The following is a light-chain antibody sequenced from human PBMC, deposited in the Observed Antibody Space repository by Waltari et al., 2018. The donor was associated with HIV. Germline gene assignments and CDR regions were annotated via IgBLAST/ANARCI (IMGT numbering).Light chain of an antibody. Sequence: SYELTQPLSVSVALGQTARISCGGHNVGGKNVHWYQKKSGQAPVILIYRDTNRPSGSPERFSASNSGNSATLIISRVQAGDEADYYCQVWDSNTADVVFGGGTKLTVL. CDR1: NVGGKN. J-gene: IGLJ2*01. CDR3: QVWDSNTADVV. V-gene: IGLV3-9*01. CDR2: RDT.